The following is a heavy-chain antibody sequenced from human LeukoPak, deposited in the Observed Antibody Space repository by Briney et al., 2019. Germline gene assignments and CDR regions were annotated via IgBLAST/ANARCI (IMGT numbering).Heavy chain of an antibody. CDR3: ARERYYDYFDY. D-gene: IGHD3-10*01. Sequence: GGSLRLSCAASGFTFSSYWMSWVRQAPGKGLEWVANIKGDGSEKYYVDSVKGRFTISRDNAKNSLYLQMNSLRAEDTAVYYCARERYYDYFDYWGQGTLVTVSS. J-gene: IGHJ4*02. CDR1: GFTFSSYW. V-gene: IGHV3-7*01. CDR2: IKGDGSEK.